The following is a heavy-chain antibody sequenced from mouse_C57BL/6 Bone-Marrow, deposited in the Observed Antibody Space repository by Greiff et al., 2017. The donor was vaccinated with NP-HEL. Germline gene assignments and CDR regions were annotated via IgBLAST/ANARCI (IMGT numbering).Heavy chain of an antibody. Sequence: EVKLMESGEGLVKPGGSLKLSCAASGFTFSSYAMSWVRQTPEKRLEWVAYISSGGDYIYYADTVKGRFTISRDNARNTLYLQMSSMKSEDTAMYYCTRALYYYGSSYGFAYWGQGTLVTVSA. D-gene: IGHD1-1*01. J-gene: IGHJ3*01. CDR2: ISSGGDYI. CDR1: GFTFSSYA. V-gene: IGHV5-9-1*02. CDR3: TRALYYYGSSYGFAY.